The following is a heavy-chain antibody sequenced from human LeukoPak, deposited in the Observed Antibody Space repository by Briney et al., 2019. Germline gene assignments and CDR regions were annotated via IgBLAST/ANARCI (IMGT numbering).Heavy chain of an antibody. CDR1: GGTFSSYA. CDR2: IIPMFGTV. D-gene: IGHD3-10*01. CDR3: ARDRGTKLHFDY. Sequence: SVKVSCKAAGGTFSSYAISWVRQAPGQGLEWMGGIIPMFGTVKYAQKFQARVTITADESTTTAYMELSSLRSDDTAVYYCARDRGTKLHFDYWGQGTLVTVSS. J-gene: IGHJ4*02. V-gene: IGHV1-69*13.